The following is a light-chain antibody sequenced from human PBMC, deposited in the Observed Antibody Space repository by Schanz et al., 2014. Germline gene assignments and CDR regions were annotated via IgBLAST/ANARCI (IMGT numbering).Light chain of an antibody. CDR2: DVS. CDR1: SSDVGGYNY. J-gene: IGLJ1*01. V-gene: IGLV2-8*01. Sequence: QSALTQPPSASGSPGQSVAISCTGTSSDVGGYNYVSWYQQHPGKAPSLMIFDVSKRPSGVPDRFSGSKSGNTAFLTVSWVQAEDEADYYCSSYAGSIYVFGTGTKLTVL. CDR3: SSYAGSIYV.